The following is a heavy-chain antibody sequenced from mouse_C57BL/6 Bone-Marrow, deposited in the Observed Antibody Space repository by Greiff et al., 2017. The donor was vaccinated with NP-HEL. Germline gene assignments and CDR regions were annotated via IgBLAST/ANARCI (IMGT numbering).Heavy chain of an antibody. CDR1: GFSFNTYA. D-gene: IGHD1-1*01. V-gene: IGHV10-1*01. CDR3: VRRGFYFMDY. J-gene: IGHJ4*01. CDR2: IRSKSNNYAT. Sequence: EVQLVESGGGLVQPKGSLKLSCAASGFSFNTYAMNWVRQAPGKGLEWVARIRSKSNNYATYYADSVKDSFTISRDDSESMLYLQMNNLKTEDTAMYYCVRRGFYFMDYWGQGTSVTVSS.